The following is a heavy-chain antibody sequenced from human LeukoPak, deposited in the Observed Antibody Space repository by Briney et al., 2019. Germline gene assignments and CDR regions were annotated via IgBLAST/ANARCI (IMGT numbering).Heavy chain of an antibody. CDR1: GFTFSNYD. D-gene: IGHD6-13*01. CDR2: IGTAGDT. J-gene: IGHJ4*02. CDR3: ASSPAYSSSWYAIDN. Sequence: GGSLRLSCAASGFTFSNYDMHWVRQAARTGLEWVSAIGTAGDTYYPGSVKGRFTISRENANNSLYLQMNSLRAGDTAVYYCASSPAYSSSWYAIDNWGQGTLVTVSS. V-gene: IGHV3-13*01.